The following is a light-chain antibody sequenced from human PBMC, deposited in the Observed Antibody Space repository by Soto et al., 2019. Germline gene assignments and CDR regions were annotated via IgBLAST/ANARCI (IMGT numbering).Light chain of an antibody. Sequence: DLVMTQSPLSLPVTPGEPASISCRSSQSLLYSNGYNYLDWYLQKPGQSPHLLIYLGSNRASGVPDRFSASGSGTDFTLKISRVEAEDVGVYYCMQALQTPCTFGQGTKLEIK. J-gene: IGKJ2*02. CDR2: LGS. V-gene: IGKV2-28*01. CDR1: QSLLYSNGYNY. CDR3: MQALQTPCT.